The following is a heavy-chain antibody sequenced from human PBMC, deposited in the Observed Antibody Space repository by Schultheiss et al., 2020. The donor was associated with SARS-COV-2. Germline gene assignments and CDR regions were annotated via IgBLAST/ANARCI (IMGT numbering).Heavy chain of an antibody. V-gene: IGHV4-4*07. CDR3: ARGSTVTFHY. D-gene: IGHD4-17*01. J-gene: IGHJ4*02. CDR2: IYTSGST. CDR1: GGSISSYY. Sequence: SETLSLTCTVSGGSISSYYWSWIRQPPGKGLEWIGRIYTSGSTNYNPSLKSRVTISVDKSKNQFSLKLSSVTAADTAVYYCARGSTVTFHYWGQGTLVTVSS.